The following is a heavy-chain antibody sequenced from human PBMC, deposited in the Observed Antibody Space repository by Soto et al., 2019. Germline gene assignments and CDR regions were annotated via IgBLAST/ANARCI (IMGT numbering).Heavy chain of an antibody. CDR2: IKQDGSEK. J-gene: IGHJ6*01. Sequence: ETLSLTCTVSGGSISTYYWNWIRQPPGKGLEWVADIKQDGSEKYYVDSVKGRFTISRDNAKNSLYLQMNSLRAEDTAVYYCASDWGYYYVCSGSLNGRYYYSVMD. V-gene: IGHV3-7*01. CDR3: ASDWGYYYVCSGSLNGRYYYSVMD. CDR1: GGSISTYY. D-gene: IGHD3-22*01.